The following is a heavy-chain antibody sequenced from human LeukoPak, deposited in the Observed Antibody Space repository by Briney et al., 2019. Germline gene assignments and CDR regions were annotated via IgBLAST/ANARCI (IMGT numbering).Heavy chain of an antibody. Sequence: GGSLRLSCAASGFTFTTYAMHWVRQAPGKGLEWVAVISNDAAKKYYADSVKGRSTISRDNSENTLYLQMNSLRAEDTAVYYCAKDMNTVTTTFDYWGQGTPVTVSS. CDR3: AKDMNTVTTTFDY. D-gene: IGHD4-17*01. CDR2: ISNDAAKK. CDR1: GFTFTTYA. J-gene: IGHJ4*02. V-gene: IGHV3-30*18.